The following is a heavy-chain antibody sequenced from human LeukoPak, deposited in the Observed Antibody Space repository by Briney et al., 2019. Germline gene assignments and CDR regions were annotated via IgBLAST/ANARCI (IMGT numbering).Heavy chain of an antibody. CDR1: GGSISSYY. V-gene: IGHV4-59*01. J-gene: IGHJ5*02. Sequence: SETLSLTCTVSGGSISSYYWSWIRQPPGKGLEWIGYIYYSGSTNYNPSLKSRVTISVDTSKNQFSLKLSSVTAADTAVYYCARDTQLLSSWFDPWGQGTLVTVSS. CDR2: IYYSGST. D-gene: IGHD2-2*01. CDR3: ARDTQLLSSWFDP.